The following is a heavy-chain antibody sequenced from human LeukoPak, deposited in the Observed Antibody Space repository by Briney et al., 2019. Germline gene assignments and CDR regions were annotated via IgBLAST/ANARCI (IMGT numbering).Heavy chain of an antibody. CDR1: GYTFTSYD. J-gene: IGHJ5*02. D-gene: IGHD2-2*01. V-gene: IGHV1-8*01. Sequence: GASVKVSCKASGYTFTSYDINWVRQATGQGLEWMVWMNPNSGNTGYAQKFQGRVTMTKNTSISTAYMELSSLRSEDTAVYYCARAASMVVPAASFDPWGQGTLVTVSS. CDR2: MNPNSGNT. CDR3: ARAASMVVPAASFDP.